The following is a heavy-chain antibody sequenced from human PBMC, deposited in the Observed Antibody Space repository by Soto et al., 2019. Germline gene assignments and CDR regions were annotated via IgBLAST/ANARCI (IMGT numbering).Heavy chain of an antibody. J-gene: IGHJ5*02. CDR2: ISGSGGST. V-gene: IGHV3-23*01. CDR1: GFTFSSYA. D-gene: IGHD3-3*01. Sequence: EVQLLESGGGLVQPGGSLRLSCTASGFTFSSYAMSWVRQAPGKGLEWVSAISGSGGSTYYADSVKGRFTISRDNSKNTLYLQINSLIAEYTAVYYCAKLQERILEWLFEDLNWFDPWGQGTLVTVSS. CDR3: AKLQERILEWLFEDLNWFDP.